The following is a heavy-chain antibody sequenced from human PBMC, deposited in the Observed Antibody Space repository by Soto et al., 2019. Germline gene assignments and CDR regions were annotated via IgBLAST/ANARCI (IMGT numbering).Heavy chain of an antibody. CDR3: ARDSGSSWPHYYYYGMDV. Sequence: SETLSLTCTVSGGSISSSSYYWGWIRQPPGKGLEWIGSIYYSGSTYYNPSLKSRVTISVDTSKNQFSLKMSSVTAADTAVYYCARDSGSSWPHYYYYGMDVWGQGTTVT. CDR2: IYYSGST. D-gene: IGHD6-13*01. J-gene: IGHJ6*02. V-gene: IGHV4-39*02. CDR1: GGSISSSSYY.